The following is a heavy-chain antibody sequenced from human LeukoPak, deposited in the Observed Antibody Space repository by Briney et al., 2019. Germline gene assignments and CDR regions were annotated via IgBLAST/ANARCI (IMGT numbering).Heavy chain of an antibody. Sequence: SETLSLTCTVSGYSISSGYYWGWIRQPPGKGLKWIGYIYYSGSTNYNPSLKSRVTISVDTSKNQFSLKLSSVTAADTAVYYCARVGGYNSPPILWGQGSLVTVSS. CDR3: ARVGGYNSPPIL. V-gene: IGHV4-61*01. D-gene: IGHD5-24*01. CDR2: IYYSGST. J-gene: IGHJ4*02. CDR1: GYSISSGYY.